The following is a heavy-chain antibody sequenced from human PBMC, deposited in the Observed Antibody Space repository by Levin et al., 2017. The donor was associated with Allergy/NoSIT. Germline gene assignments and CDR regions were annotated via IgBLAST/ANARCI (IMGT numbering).Heavy chain of an antibody. CDR3: AKGYCTGGSCYSGYFDY. CDR1: GFTFSSYA. Sequence: GESLKISCAASGFTFSSYAMSWVRQAPGKGLEWVSAITGSGGSTHYADSVKGRFTISRDNSKNTLFLQMNGLGAEDTAVYYCAKGYCTGGSCYSGYFDYWGQGTLVTVSS. D-gene: IGHD2-15*01. V-gene: IGHV3-23*01. J-gene: IGHJ4*02. CDR2: ITGSGGST.